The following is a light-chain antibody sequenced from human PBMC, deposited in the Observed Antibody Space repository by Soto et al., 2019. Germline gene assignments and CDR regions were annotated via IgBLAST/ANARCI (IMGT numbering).Light chain of an antibody. J-gene: IGKJ2*02. Sequence: VLTQSPGTLSLSPGERATLSCRASQSVSSNYVAWYQQKPGQAPRLLIYGASSRATGIPARFSGSGSGTDFTLTISSLEPEDFAVYYCQQYGSLPRTFGQGTKLVIK. CDR3: QQYGSLPRT. V-gene: IGKV3-20*01. CDR2: GAS. CDR1: QSVSSNY.